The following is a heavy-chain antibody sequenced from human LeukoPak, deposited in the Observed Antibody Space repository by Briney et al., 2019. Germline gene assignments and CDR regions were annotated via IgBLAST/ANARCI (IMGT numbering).Heavy chain of an antibody. CDR2: INAGNGNT. Sequence: GASVKVSCKASGYTFTSYAMHWVRQAPGQRLEWMGWINAGNGNTKYSQEFQGRVTITRDTSASTAYMELSSLGSEDMAVYYCAAGHGDWGWFDPWGQGTLVTVSS. D-gene: IGHD4-17*01. J-gene: IGHJ5*02. CDR3: AAGHGDWGWFDP. CDR1: GYTFTSYA. V-gene: IGHV1-3*03.